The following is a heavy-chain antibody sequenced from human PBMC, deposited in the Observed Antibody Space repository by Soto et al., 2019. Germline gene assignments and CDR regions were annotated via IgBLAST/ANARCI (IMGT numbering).Heavy chain of an antibody. V-gene: IGHV3-30*18. CDR3: AKEGYFDWLLYKVGNVIFDY. CDR1: GFTFSSYG. J-gene: IGHJ4*02. D-gene: IGHD3-9*01. CDR2: ISYDGSNK. Sequence: GGSLRLSCAASGFTFSSYGMHWVRQAPGKGLEWVAVISYDGSNKYYADSVKGRFTISRDNSKNTLYLQRNSLRAEDTAVYYCAKEGYFDWLLYKVGNVIFDYWGQGTLVTVSS.